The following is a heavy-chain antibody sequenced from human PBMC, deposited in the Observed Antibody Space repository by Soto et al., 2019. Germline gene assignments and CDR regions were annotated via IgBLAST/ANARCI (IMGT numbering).Heavy chain of an antibody. CDR1: GYTFTSYA. CDR3: ARDHSQWLDYFDY. J-gene: IGHJ4*02. Sequence: ASVKVSCKASGYTFTSYAMHWVRQAPGQKLEWMGWINAGNGNTKYSQKFQGRVTITRDTSASTAYIELSSLRSEDTAVYYCARDHSQWLDYFDYWGQGTLVTVSS. V-gene: IGHV1-3*01. D-gene: IGHD6-19*01. CDR2: INAGNGNT.